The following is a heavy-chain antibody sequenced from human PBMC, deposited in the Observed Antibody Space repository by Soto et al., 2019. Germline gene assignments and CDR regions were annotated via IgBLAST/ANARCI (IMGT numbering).Heavy chain of an antibody. V-gene: IGHV1-24*01. D-gene: IGHD6-19*01. Sequence: QVQLVQSWAEVKKPGASVTVSCKVSAYTLTDFSIHWVRQAPGKGLEWMGGFDPEEGKTIYAQRFQGRVTMTEDTSTDTVYMELSSLRSEDTAVYYCATDLSGFNSGWYVHYGLDVWGQGTTVTVSS. CDR3: ATDLSGFNSGWYVHYGLDV. CDR1: AYTLTDFS. CDR2: FDPEEGKT. J-gene: IGHJ6*02.